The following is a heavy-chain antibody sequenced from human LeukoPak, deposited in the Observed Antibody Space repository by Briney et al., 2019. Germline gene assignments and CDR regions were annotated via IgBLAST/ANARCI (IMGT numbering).Heavy chain of an antibody. D-gene: IGHD3-3*01. V-gene: IGHV4-39*01. CDR2: VCYSGST. J-gene: IGHJ5*02. CDR1: GDSITSSSYF. CDR3: ERTKFYYDFWSGYSYWFDP. Sequence: PSETLSLTCPVSGDSITSSSYFWGWIRQPPGQGLAWIGSVCYSGSTYDNPSLKSRLTLSIDTSKNQFSLRLSSVTAADTAVYYCERTKFYYDFWSGYSYWFDPWGQGTLVTVSS.